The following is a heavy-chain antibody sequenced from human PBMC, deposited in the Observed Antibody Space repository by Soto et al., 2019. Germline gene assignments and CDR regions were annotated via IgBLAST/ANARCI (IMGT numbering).Heavy chain of an antibody. V-gene: IGHV2-5*01. CDR1: GFSLSTSGVG. Sequence: SGPTLVNPTQTLTLTCTFSGFSLSTSGVGVGWIRQPPGKALEWLALIYWNDDKRYSPSLKSRLTITKDTSKNQVVLTMTNMDPVDTATYYCAHSFRLRFLEWLLLDYWGQGTLVTVSS. CDR2: IYWNDDK. D-gene: IGHD3-3*01. J-gene: IGHJ4*02. CDR3: AHSFRLRFLEWLLLDY.